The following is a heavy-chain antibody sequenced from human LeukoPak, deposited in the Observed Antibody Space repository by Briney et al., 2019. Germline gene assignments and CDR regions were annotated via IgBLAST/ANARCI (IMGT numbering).Heavy chain of an antibody. CDR3: VKDRGYYDSSGYCELDY. J-gene: IGHJ4*02. Sequence: QSRGSLRLSCSASGFTFSSYAMHWVRQAPGKGLEYVSAISSNGGSTYYADSVKGRFTISRDNSKNTLYLQMSSLRAEDTAVYYCVKDRGYYDSSGYCELDYWGQGTLVTVSS. CDR1: GFTFSSYA. D-gene: IGHD3-22*01. V-gene: IGHV3-64D*06. CDR2: ISSNGGST.